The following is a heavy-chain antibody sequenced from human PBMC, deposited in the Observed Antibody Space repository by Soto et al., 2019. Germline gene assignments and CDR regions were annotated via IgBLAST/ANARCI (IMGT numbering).Heavy chain of an antibody. CDR1: GFTFSSYA. V-gene: IGHV3-23*01. Sequence: GGSLRLSCAASGFTFSSYAMSWVRQAPGKGLEWVSAISGSGGSTYYADSVKGRFTISRDNSKNTLCLQMNSLRAEDTAVYYCARISDCSSTSCLDYWGQGTLVTVSS. CDR3: ARISDCSSTSCLDY. D-gene: IGHD2-2*01. J-gene: IGHJ4*02. CDR2: ISGSGGST.